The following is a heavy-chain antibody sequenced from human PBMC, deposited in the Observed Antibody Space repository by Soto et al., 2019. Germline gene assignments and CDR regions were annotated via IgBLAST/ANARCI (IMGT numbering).Heavy chain of an antibody. CDR3: ARDGSPTRARYSGYEGYFDY. V-gene: IGHV3-21*01. Sequence: GGSLRLSCAASGFTFSSYSMNWVRQAPGKGLEWVSSISSSSSYIYYADSVKGRFTISRDNAKNSLYLQMNSLRAEDTAVYYCARDGSPTRARYSGYEGYFDYWGQGTLVTVSS. CDR1: GFTFSSYS. CDR2: ISSSSSYI. J-gene: IGHJ4*02. D-gene: IGHD5-12*01.